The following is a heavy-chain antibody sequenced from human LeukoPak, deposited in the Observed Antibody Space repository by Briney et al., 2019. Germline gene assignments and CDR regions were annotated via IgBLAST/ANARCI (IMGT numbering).Heavy chain of an antibody. CDR1: GFTFSSYA. V-gene: IGHV3-30-3*01. D-gene: IGHD6-19*01. CDR2: ISYDGSNK. CDR3: AGSSGWYAEFDY. Sequence: GGSLRLSCAASGFTFSSYAMRWVRQAPGKGLEWVAVISYDGSNKYYADSVKGRFTISRDNSTNTLYLQMNSLRAEDTAVYYCAGSSGWYAEFDYWGQGTLVTVSS. J-gene: IGHJ4*02.